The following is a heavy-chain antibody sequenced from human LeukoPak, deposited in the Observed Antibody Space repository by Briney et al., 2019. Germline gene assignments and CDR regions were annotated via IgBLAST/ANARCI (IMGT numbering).Heavy chain of an antibody. CDR1: RFTFIYAW. D-gene: IGHD3-16*01. V-gene: IGHV3-15*01. J-gene: IGHJ4*02. Sequence: GGSLRLSCAASRFTFIYAWMSWVRQAPGKGLEWVGRIKSKVDGGTVDYAAPVKGRFTISRDDSENILYLQVDNLKTEDTGVYYCTCFTWGTSNYWGQGTLVTVSS. CDR3: TCFTWGTSNY. CDR2: IKSKVDGGTV.